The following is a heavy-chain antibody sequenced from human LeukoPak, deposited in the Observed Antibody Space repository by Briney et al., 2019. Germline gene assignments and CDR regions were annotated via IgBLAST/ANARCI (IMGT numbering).Heavy chain of an antibody. J-gene: IGHJ5*02. D-gene: IGHD2-2*01. CDR1: GFTFSSYS. V-gene: IGHV3-21*01. CDR2: ISSSSSYI. Sequence: PGGSLRLSCAASGFTFSSYSMNWVRQAPGKGLEWVSSISSSSSYIYYADSVKGRFTISRDNAKNSLYLQMNSLRAEDTAVYYCARWSSTSLTGFDPWGQGTLVTVSS. CDR3: ARWSSTSLTGFDP.